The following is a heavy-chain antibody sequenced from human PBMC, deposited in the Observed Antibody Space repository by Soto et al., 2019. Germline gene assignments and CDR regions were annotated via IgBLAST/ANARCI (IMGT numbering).Heavy chain of an antibody. J-gene: IGHJ4*02. D-gene: IGHD3-22*01. CDR2: INHSGST. V-gene: IGHV4-39*01. CDR1: DGSMNSDSSY. CDR3: ERLGGYVSVGYYYLWDS. Sequence: SSETLSLTCRVSDGSMNSDSSYWGWIRQPPGKGLEWIGVINHSGSTYHNLSLKGRVTMSVDASRNQFYLKLTPMTAADTAVYYCERLGGYVSVGYYYLWDSWGQGTLVTVSS.